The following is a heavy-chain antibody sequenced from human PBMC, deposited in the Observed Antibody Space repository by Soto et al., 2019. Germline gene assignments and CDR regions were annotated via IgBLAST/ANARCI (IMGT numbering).Heavy chain of an antibody. CDR3: ARQYYHDSSGYSRPLDFDY. J-gene: IGHJ4*02. D-gene: IGHD3-22*01. CDR2: ISSSSSYI. CDR1: GFTFSSYS. Sequence: PGGSLRLSCAASGFTFSSYSMNWVRQAPGKGLEWVSSISSSSSYIYYADSVKGRFTISRDNAKNSLYLQMNSLRAEDTAVYYCARQYYHDSSGYSRPLDFDYWGQGTLVTVSS. V-gene: IGHV3-21*01.